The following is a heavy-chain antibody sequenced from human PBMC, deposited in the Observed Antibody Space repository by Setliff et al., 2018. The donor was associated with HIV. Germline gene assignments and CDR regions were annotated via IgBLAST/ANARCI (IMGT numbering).Heavy chain of an antibody. J-gene: IGHJ4*02. CDR1: GFTFGEYG. CDR2: IRSRPFGGTT. CDR3: TSIGRDMVRGVIPDY. D-gene: IGHD3-10*01. Sequence: GESLKISCLGSGFTFGEYGMSWFRQAPGKGLEWVGFIRSRPFGGTTEYAASVKVRFTISRDNSKSIAYLQMNSLKSEDTAVYYCTSIGRDMVRGVIPDYWGQGTLVTVSS. V-gene: IGHV3-49*03.